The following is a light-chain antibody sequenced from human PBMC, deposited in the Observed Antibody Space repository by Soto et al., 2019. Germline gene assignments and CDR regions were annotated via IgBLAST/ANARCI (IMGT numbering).Light chain of an antibody. V-gene: IGKV1-9*01. Sequence: DIQLTQSPSFLSASVGDRVTITCRASQGISSYLAWYQQKPGKAPNLLIYAASTLQSGVPSRFSGSESGTEFTHTISSLQPEDFATYYCQQLNTYPLTFGGGTKVEIK. CDR1: QGISSY. CDR3: QQLNTYPLT. J-gene: IGKJ4*01. CDR2: AAS.